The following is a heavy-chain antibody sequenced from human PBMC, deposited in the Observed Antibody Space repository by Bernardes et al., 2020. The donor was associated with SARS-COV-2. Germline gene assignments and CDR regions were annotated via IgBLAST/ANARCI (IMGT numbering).Heavy chain of an antibody. D-gene: IGHD2-21*02. Sequence: GGSLRLFCAATGFIVSSSYMTWVRQAPGKGLEWVSVIYSGGTTYLADSVRARFTISRDNSKNTMDLQMNSLRVEDSAVYYCARVIVVVTATDYYYYGMDVWGQGTTVTVSS. CDR3: ARVIVVVTATDYYYYGMDV. CDR1: GFIVSSSY. CDR2: IYSGGTT. V-gene: IGHV3-66*01. J-gene: IGHJ6*02.